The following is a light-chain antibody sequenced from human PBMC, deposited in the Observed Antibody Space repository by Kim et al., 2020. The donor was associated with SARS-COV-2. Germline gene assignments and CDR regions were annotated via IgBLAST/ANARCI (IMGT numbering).Light chain of an antibody. J-gene: IGLJ2*01. CDR2: EDN. CDR1: RGRLARNY. Sequence: KQLPISCPPSRGRLARNYVPWYPPRPGSSPPTVIYEDNQRPPGVPDRFSGSIDSSSHSASLTISGLKTEDEADYYCQSYDSSNSVVFGGGTQLTVL. CDR3: QSYDSSNSVV. V-gene: IGLV6-57*01.